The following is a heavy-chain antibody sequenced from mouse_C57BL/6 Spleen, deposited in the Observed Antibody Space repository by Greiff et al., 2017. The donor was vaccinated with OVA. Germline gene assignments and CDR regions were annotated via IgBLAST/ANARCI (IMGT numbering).Heavy chain of an antibody. V-gene: IGHV1-82*01. Sequence: QVQLQQSGPELVKPGASVKISCTASGYAFSSSWMTWVKQRPGKGLEWIGRLYPGDGDTNYNGKFKGQSTLTADKSSSTAYMQLSRLTSEDSAVYICAKTGTVDDWDFEGWGTGATVTVSS. D-gene: IGHD3-3*01. J-gene: IGHJ1*03. CDR1: GYAFSSSW. CDR2: LYPGDGDT. CDR3: AKTGTVDDWDFEG.